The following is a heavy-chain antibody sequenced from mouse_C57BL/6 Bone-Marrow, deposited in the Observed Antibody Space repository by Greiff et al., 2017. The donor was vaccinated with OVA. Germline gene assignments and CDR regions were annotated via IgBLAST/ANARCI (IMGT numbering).Heavy chain of an antibody. CDR1: GYTFTSYW. V-gene: IGHV1-64*01. J-gene: IGHJ1*03. CDR2: IHPNSGST. CDR3: ARRREGEYYRLYWYFDV. Sequence: VQLQQPGAELVKPGASVKLSCKASGYTFTSYWMHWVKQRPGQGLEWIGMIHPNSGSTNYNEKFKSKATLTVDKSSSTAYMQLSSLTSEDSAVYDCARRREGEYYRLYWYFDVWGTGTTVTVSS. D-gene: IGHD2-14*01.